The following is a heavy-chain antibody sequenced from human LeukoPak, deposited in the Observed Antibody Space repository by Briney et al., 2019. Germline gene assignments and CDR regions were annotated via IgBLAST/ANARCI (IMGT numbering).Heavy chain of an antibody. Sequence: GRSLRLSCAPSGFTFADYAMHWVRHAPGKGLGWVSGISWNSGSIGYADSVKRRFTISRDNAKNCLYLQMNSLRAEDTALYYCAKDLGGSGSWYYFDYWGQGTLVTVSS. D-gene: IGHD3-10*01. J-gene: IGHJ4*02. CDR3: AKDLGGSGSWYYFDY. CDR1: GFTFADYA. V-gene: IGHV3-9*01. CDR2: ISWNSGSI.